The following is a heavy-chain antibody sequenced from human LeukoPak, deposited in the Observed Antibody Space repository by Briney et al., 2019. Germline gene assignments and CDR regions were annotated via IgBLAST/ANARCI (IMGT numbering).Heavy chain of an antibody. CDR3: ARDALDGSLTVDY. J-gene: IGHJ4*02. CDR2: INPNSGGT. CDR1: GYTLTGYY. V-gene: IGHV1-2*02. D-gene: IGHD1-26*01. Sequence: GASVKVSCKASGYTLTGYYMHWVRQAPGQGLEWMGWINPNSGGTNYAQKFQGRVTMTRDTSISTAYMELSRLRSDDTAVYYCARDALDGSLTVDYWGQGTLVTVSS.